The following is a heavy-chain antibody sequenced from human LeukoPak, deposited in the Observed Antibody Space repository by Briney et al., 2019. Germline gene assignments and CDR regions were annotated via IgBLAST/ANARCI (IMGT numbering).Heavy chain of an antibody. Sequence: GGSLRLSCEASGFTFSTYGMHWVRQAPGKGLEWVAFIRHDGSNKYYADSVKGRFTISRDNSKNTLCLQMNSLRAEDTAVYYCAKRGTGDCGTTSCYYFDYWGQGTLVTVSS. V-gene: IGHV3-30*02. D-gene: IGHD2-2*01. J-gene: IGHJ4*02. CDR1: GFTFSTYG. CDR3: AKRGTGDCGTTSCYYFDY. CDR2: IRHDGSNK.